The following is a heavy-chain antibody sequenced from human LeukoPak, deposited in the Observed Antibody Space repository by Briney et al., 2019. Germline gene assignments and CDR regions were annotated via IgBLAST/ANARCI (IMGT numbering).Heavy chain of an antibody. J-gene: IGHJ4*02. Sequence: PGGSLRLSCSASGFTFSTYWMSWVRQAPGKGLEWVSYISSSSSYTKYADSVKGRFTISRDNAKNSLYLQMNSLRAEDTAVYYCARRLPSDYWGQGTLVTVSS. CDR1: GFTFSTYW. D-gene: IGHD4-11*01. V-gene: IGHV3-11*06. CDR2: ISSSSSYT. CDR3: ARRLPSDY.